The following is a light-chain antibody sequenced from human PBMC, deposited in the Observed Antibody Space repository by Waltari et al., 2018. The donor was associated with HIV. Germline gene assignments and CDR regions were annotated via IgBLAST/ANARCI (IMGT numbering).Light chain of an antibody. J-gene: IGLJ2*01. CDR2: NTN. CDR3: QSSDNTLSGSV. CDR1: NSNIGTHE. Sequence: QSVLTQPPSVSGAPGQRVTLPCTGGNSNIGTHEVHWYQQFPGTAPHLLIYNTNNRPSGVPDRFSGSKSGTSASLAITGLQADDEADYYCQSSDNTLSGSVFGGGTRLTVL. V-gene: IGLV1-40*01.